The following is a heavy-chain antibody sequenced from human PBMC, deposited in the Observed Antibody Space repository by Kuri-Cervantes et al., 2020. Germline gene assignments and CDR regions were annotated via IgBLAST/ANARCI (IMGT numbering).Heavy chain of an antibody. D-gene: IGHD6-13*01. CDR2: IWYDGSNK. CDR1: GFTFDDYA. J-gene: IGHJ6*02. CDR3: AREYVGDSSSWYSDGMDV. V-gene: IGHV3-33*08. Sequence: GESLKISCAASGFTFDDYAMHWVRQAPGKGLEWVAVIWYDGSNKYYADSVKGRFTISRDNSKNTLYLQMNSLRAEDTAVYYCAREYVGDSSSWYSDGMDVWGQGTTVTVSS.